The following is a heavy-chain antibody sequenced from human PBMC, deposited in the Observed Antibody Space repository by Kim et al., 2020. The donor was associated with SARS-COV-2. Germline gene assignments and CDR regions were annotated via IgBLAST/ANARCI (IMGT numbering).Heavy chain of an antibody. D-gene: IGHD3-10*01. Sequence: SETLSLTCAVYGGSFSGYYWSWIRQPPGKGLEGIGERNHSGSTNYNPSLKSRVTREVDREKNQGEMKLRGVTDEDTAGEDCARERRGGGHYGEDWGKGTL. CDR2: RNHSGST. CDR3: ARERRGGGHYGED. V-gene: IGHV4-34*01. CDR1: GGSFSGYY. J-gene: IGHJ4*02.